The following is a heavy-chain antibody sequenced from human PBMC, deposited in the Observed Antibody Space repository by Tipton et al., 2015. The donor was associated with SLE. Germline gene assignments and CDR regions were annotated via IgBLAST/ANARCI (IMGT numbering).Heavy chain of an antibody. CDR3: ARGYLWFGEFDY. V-gene: IGHV4-59*01. Sequence: TLSLTCTVSGGSISSYYWNWIRQPPGKGLEWIGYIYYSGSTNYNPSLKSRVTISVDTSKNQFSLKLSSVTAADTAVYYCARGYLWFGEFDYWGQGTLVTVSS. CDR1: GGSISSYY. J-gene: IGHJ4*02. D-gene: IGHD3-10*01. CDR2: IYYSGST.